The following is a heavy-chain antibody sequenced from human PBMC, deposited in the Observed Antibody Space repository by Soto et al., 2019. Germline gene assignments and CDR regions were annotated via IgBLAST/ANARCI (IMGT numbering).Heavy chain of an antibody. D-gene: IGHD3-3*01. J-gene: IGHJ5*02. CDR3: AREKKEWLQPGNWFDP. CDR1: GGSISSYY. V-gene: IGHV4-59*01. Sequence: SETLSLTCTVSGGSISSYYWSWIRQPPGKGLEWIGYIYYSGSTNYNPSLKSRVTISVDTSKNQFSLKLSSVTAADTAVYYCAREKKEWLQPGNWFDPWGQGTLVTVSS. CDR2: IYYSGST.